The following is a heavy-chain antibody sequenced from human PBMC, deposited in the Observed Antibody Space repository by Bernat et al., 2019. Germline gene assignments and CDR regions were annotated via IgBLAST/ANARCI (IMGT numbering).Heavy chain of an antibody. V-gene: IGHV3-66*01. D-gene: IGHD2-8*01. J-gene: IGHJ3*02. CDR3: ARVHYLDGTNYYRTAFDI. Sequence: EVQLVESGGGLVQPGGSLRLSCAASGFTVSSNYMSWVRQAPGKGLEWVSIIYNGGNTYYADSVKGRFTISRDNSKNTLYLQMNSLRAEDTAVYYCARVHYLDGTNYYRTAFDIWGQGKMVTVSS. CDR2: IYNGGNT. CDR1: GFTVSSNY.